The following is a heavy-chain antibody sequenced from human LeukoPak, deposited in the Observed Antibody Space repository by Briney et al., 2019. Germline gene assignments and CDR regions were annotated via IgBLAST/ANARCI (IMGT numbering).Heavy chain of an antibody. CDR3: ARDRSDYSIKYYYYYGMDV. V-gene: IGHV3-30*03. CDR1: GFTFSSYG. CDR2: ISYDGSNE. D-gene: IGHD3-16*01. J-gene: IGHJ6*02. Sequence: GGSLRLSCAASGFTFSSYGMNWVRQAPGKGLEWVAVISYDGSNEYYADSVKGRFTISRDNSKNTLYLQMSSLRAEDTAVYYCARDRSDYSIKYYYYYGMDVWGQGTSVTVSS.